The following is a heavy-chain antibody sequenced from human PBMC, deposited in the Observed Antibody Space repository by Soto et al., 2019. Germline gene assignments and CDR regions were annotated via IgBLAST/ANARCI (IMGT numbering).Heavy chain of an antibody. CDR2: IIPMSATP. V-gene: IGHV1-69*12. J-gene: IGHJ4*02. D-gene: IGHD5-12*01. Sequence: QVQLVQSGTEVKEPGSSVKVSCRASGATFRSHAFTWVRQAPGQGLELMGGIIPMSATPFYTQTFQDRFTITADESASTVYMAVNSVRSEDTAVYYCATNPGGYNYIAIYWGQGTLVTVSS. CDR3: ATNPGGYNYIAIY. CDR1: GATFRSHA.